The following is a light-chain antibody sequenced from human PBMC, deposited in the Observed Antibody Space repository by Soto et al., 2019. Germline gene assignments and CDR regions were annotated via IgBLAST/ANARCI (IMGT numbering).Light chain of an antibody. J-gene: IGLJ3*02. CDR1: SSDVGGYKY. V-gene: IGLV2-14*01. CDR3: SSCTSSSTWV. Sequence: QSVLTQPASVSGSPGQSITISCTGTSSDVGGYKYVSWYQHHPGKAPKLMIFEVSNWPSGVSHRFSGSKSGNTASLTISGLQPEDEADYYCSSCTSSSTWVFGGGTKLTVL. CDR2: EVS.